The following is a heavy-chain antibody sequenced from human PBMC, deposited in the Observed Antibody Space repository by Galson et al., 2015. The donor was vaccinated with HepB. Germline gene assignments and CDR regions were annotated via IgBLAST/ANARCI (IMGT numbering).Heavy chain of an antibody. J-gene: IGHJ4*02. D-gene: IGHD3-22*01. CDR1: GYTLTELS. V-gene: IGHV1-24*01. CDR2: FDPEDGET. CDR3: ATKPNWDYDSSGYYHTQLDY. Sequence: SVKVSCKVSGYTLTELSTHWVRQAPGKGLEWMGDFDPEDGETICAQKFQGRVTMTEDTSTDTAYMELSSLRSEDTAVYYCATKPNWDYDSSGYYHTQLDYWGQGTLVTVSS.